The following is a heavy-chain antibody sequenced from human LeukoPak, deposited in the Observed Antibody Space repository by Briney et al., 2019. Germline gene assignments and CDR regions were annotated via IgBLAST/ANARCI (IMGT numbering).Heavy chain of an antibody. J-gene: IGHJ6*02. Sequence: SVKVSCKASGGTFSSYAISWVRQAPGQGLEWMGRIIPILGIANYAQKFQGRVTITADKSTSTAYMELSSLRSEDTAVYYCAREPAAGGYYYYGMDVWGQGTMVTVSS. D-gene: IGHD6-13*01. CDR2: IIPILGIA. CDR3: AREPAAGGYYYYGMDV. V-gene: IGHV1-69*04. CDR1: GGTFSSYA.